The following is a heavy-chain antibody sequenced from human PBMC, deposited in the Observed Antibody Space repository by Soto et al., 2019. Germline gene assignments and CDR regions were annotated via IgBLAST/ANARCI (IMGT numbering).Heavy chain of an antibody. Sequence: SVKVSCKAAGGTFSSYAISWVRQAPGQGLEWMGGIIPIFGTANYAQKFQGRVTITRDMSTSTAYMELSSLRSEDTAVYYCAAANTAMGNFDYWGQGTLVTVSS. J-gene: IGHJ4*02. D-gene: IGHD5-18*01. V-gene: IGHV1-69*05. CDR3: AAANTAMGNFDY. CDR2: IIPIFGTA. CDR1: GGTFSSYA.